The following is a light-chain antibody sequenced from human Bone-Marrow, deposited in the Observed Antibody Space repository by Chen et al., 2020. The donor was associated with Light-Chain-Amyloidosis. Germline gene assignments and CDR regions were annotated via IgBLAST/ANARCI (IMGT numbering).Light chain of an antibody. CDR3: QSADSSGTYEVI. V-gene: IGLV3-25*03. Sequence: SYELTQPPSVSVSPGQTARITCSGDDLPTKYAYWYQQKPGQAPVLVIHRYTEQPSGISERFSGSSSGTTATLTISGVQAEDEADYHGQSADSSGTYEVIFGGGTKLTVL. CDR2: RYT. J-gene: IGLJ2*01. CDR1: DLPTKY.